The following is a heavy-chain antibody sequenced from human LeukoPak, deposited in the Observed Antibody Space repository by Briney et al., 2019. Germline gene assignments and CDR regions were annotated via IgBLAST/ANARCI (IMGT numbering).Heavy chain of an antibody. CDR2: IYYSGST. CDR3: ARDQYYYDSSGYYRSDS. Sequence: SETLSLTCTVSGGSISSSSYYWGWIRQPPGKGLEWIGNIYYSGSTYYNPSLKSRVTMSVDTSKNQFSLKLSSVTAADTAVYYCARDQYYYDSSGYYRSDSWGQGTLVTVSS. D-gene: IGHD3-22*01. V-gene: IGHV4-39*07. J-gene: IGHJ4*02. CDR1: GGSISSSSYY.